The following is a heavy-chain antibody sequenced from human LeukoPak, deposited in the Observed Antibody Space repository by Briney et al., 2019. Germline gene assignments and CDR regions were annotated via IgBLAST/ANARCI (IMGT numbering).Heavy chain of an antibody. CDR2: IWYDGSNK. CDR1: GFTFSSYG. Sequence: GRSRRLSCAAPGFTFSSYGMHWVRQAPGKGLEWVAVIWYDGSNKYYADSVKGRFTISRDNSKNTLYLQMNSLRAEDTAVYYCAKDRWRWLQVGYFDYWGQGTLVTVSS. V-gene: IGHV3-33*06. CDR3: AKDRWRWLQVGYFDY. D-gene: IGHD5-24*01. J-gene: IGHJ4*02.